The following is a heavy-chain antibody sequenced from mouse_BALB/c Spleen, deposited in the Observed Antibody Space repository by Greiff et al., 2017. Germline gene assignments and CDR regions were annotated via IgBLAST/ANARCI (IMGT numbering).Heavy chain of an antibody. CDR1: GDSITSGY. J-gene: IGHJ1*01. D-gene: IGHD2-4*01. V-gene: IGHV3-8*02. CDR3: ASRIYYDYVGYFDV. Sequence: DVMLVESGPSLVKPSQTLSLTCSVTGDSITSGYWNWIRKFPGNKLEYMGYISYSGSTYYNPSLKSRISITRDTSKNQYYLQLNSVTTEDTATYYCASRIYYDYVGYFDVWGAGTTVTVSS. CDR2: ISYSGST.